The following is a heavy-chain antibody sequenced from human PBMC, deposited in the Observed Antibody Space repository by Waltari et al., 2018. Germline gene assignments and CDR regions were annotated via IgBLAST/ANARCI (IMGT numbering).Heavy chain of an antibody. V-gene: IGHV3-7*01. J-gene: IGHJ4*02. CDR2: IKPDGTEE. CDR1: GFTFRSYW. Sequence: QLVESGGGLVQPGGSLRLSFVFSGFTFRSYWMSWVRQTPGKGLEWVANIKPDGTEEYYVDYVKGRFTISRDNAKNSLYLQMNSLRAEDTAVYYCARDDGIRTVDYWGQGTLVTVSS. D-gene: IGHD1-20*01. CDR3: ARDDGIRTVDY.